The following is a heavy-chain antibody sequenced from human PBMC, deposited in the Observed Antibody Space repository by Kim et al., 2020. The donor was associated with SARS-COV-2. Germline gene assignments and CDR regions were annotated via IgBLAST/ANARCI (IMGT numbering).Heavy chain of an antibody. CDR2: VYYSGTT. Sequence: SDTLSLTCTVSGGSISSSSSYWAWTRQPPGKGLEWIGNVYYSGTTYYNPSLKSRVTISVDTSKNQFSLKLSSVTAADTAVYYCARVRGMATAGTLDSWGQGTLVTVSS. CDR1: GGSISSSSSY. J-gene: IGHJ4*02. V-gene: IGHV4-39*07. D-gene: IGHD6-13*01. CDR3: ARVRGMATAGTLDS.